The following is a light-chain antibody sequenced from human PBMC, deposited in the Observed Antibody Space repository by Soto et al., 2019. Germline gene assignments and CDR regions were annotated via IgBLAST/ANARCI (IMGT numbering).Light chain of an antibody. J-gene: IGKJ5*01. Sequence: IHMSLSPSSLSASVGDKVTITCRASLSISNYLTWYQQKSGKTPNLLIYGVSTLQGGVPSRFSGSGSGTDFTLTISSLQPEDFATYYCQKCNSAPITFGQGTRLDIK. CDR3: QKCNSAPIT. CDR1: LSISNY. CDR2: GVS. V-gene: IGKV1-27*01.